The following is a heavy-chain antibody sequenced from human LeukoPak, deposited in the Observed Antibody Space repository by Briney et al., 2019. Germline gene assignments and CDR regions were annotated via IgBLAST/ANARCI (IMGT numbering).Heavy chain of an antibody. J-gene: IGHJ4*02. V-gene: IGHV4-39*07. CDR2: IYYSGAT. CDR1: GDSITRSEYY. Sequence: SETLSLTCVVSGDSITRSEYYWDWIRQPPGKWLEWIGSIYYSGATYYSGSLKSRATISVDTIKNQFSLKLSSVTAADPAVYYCARGRYYFDYWGQGTLVTVSS. CDR3: ARGRYYFDY.